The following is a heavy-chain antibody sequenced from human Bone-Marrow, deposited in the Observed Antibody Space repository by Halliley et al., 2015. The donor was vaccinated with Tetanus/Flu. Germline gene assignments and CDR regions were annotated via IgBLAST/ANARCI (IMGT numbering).Heavy chain of an antibody. CDR3: ASHSGWANLDY. CDR2: IYYSENT. D-gene: IGHD6-19*01. V-gene: IGHV4-59*01. Sequence: LRLSCTVSGGSISTYYLSWIRQPPGKGLEWIGYIYYSENTNYNPSLKRRATISVDTSKNQFSLRLTSVTAADTAVYYCASHSGWANLDYWGQGILVNVSS. CDR1: GGSISTYY. J-gene: IGHJ4*02.